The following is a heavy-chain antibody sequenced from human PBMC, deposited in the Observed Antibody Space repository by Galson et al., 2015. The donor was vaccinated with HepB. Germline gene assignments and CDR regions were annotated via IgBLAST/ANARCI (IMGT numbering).Heavy chain of an antibody. CDR3: AKIITFMTDYYDSSGYYSH. CDR2: ISWNSGSI. J-gene: IGHJ4*02. D-gene: IGHD3-22*01. CDR1: GFIFDHYA. Sequence: SLRLSCAASGFIFDHYAMHWVRQGPGKGLEGVSGISWNSGSIGYADSVKGRFTISRDNAKNSLDLQMTSLGAEDTALYFCAKIITFMTDYYDSSGYYSHWGQGTLVTVSP. V-gene: IGHV3-9*01.